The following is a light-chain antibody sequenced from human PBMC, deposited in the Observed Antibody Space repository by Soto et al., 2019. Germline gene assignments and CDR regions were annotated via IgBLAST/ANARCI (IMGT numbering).Light chain of an antibody. V-gene: IGKV3-11*01. J-gene: IGKJ4*01. Sequence: EIVLTQSPATLSLSPGERATLSCRASQSVSTYLAWYQQKRGQAPRLLIYDTSNRATGIPARFRGSGSGTDCTLTIISLQPADSAVYYCQPSRTWPPLTFGGGTNVEIK. CDR2: DTS. CDR1: QSVSTY. CDR3: QPSRTWPPLT.